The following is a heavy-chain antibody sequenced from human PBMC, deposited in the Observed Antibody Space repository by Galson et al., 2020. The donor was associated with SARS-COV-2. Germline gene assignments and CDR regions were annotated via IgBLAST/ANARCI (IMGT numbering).Heavy chain of an antibody. CDR2: IYPGDSDT. CDR3: ASSTSSPFGHFDY. V-gene: IGHV5-51*01. J-gene: IGHJ4*02. D-gene: IGHD2-2*01. Sequence: GESLKISCKDSGYSFTSYWIGWVRQMPGKGLEWMGIIYPGDSDTRYSPSFQGQVTISADKSISTAYLQWSSLKASDTAMYYCASSTSSPFGHFDYWGQGTLVTVSS. CDR1: GYSFTSYW.